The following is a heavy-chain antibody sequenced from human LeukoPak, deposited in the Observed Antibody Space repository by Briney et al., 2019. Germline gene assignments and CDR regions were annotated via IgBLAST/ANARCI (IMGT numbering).Heavy chain of an antibody. J-gene: IGHJ5*02. CDR1: GGSISSGSYY. CDR3: ARDYYGPQRGWFDP. V-gene: IGHV4-61*02. CDR2: IYTSGST. Sequence: KTSETLSLTCTVSGGSISSGSYYWSWIRQPAGKGLEWIGRIYTSGSTNYNPSLKSRGTISVDTSKNQFSLKLSSVTAADTAVYYCARDYYGPQRGWFDPWGQGTLVTVSS. D-gene: IGHD3-10*01.